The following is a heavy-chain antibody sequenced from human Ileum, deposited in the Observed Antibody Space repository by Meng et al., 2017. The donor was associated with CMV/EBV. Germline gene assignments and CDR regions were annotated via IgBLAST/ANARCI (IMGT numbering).Heavy chain of an antibody. CDR3: ARDLDYDILTGYFGVDY. V-gene: IGHV3-48*04. CDR2: ISSSSSTI. D-gene: IGHD3-9*01. J-gene: IGHJ4*02. Sequence: GGSLRLSCAASGFTFSSYSMNWVRQAPGKGLEWVSYISSSSSTIYYADSVKGRFTSSRDNAKNSLYLQMNSLRAEDTAVYYCARDLDYDILTGYFGVDYWGQGTLVTVSS. CDR1: GFTFSSYS.